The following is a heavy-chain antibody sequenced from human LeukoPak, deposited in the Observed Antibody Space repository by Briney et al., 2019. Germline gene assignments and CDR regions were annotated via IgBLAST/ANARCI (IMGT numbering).Heavy chain of an antibody. D-gene: IGHD3-22*01. CDR2: INSDDSST. CDR3: ARGLVHDTSGYYSDY. V-gene: IGHV3-74*01. Sequence: GFLLPSSVSSGFTFSAFWLHWVRQAPGKGLVWVSRINSDDSSTTYADSVKGRFTISRDNAKNKLYLQMNSLRAEDTAVYYCARGLVHDTSGYYSDYWGQGTLVT. J-gene: IGHJ4*02. CDR1: GFTFSAFW.